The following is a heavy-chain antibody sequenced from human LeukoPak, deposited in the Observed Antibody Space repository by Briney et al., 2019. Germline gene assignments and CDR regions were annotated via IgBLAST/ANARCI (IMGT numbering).Heavy chain of an antibody. J-gene: IGHJ6*03. CDR3: ARRMGSYYSYMDV. V-gene: IGHV4-34*01. CDR1: GGSFSGYY. CDR2: INHSGST. Sequence: SETLSLTCAVSGGSFSGYYSSWIRQPPGKGLEWIGEINHSGSTKYNPSIKSRVTISVDTSKNQCSLTLSSVSAAVTAVDYCARRMGSYYSYMDVGGKGTTVTVS. D-gene: IGHD3-10*01.